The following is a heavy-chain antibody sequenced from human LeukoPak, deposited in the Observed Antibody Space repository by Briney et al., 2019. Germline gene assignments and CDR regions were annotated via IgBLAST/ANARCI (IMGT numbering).Heavy chain of an antibody. J-gene: IGHJ4*02. CDR2: IYYSGST. D-gene: IGHD3-22*01. CDR3: ARHYDSSGSFDY. Sequence: SETLSLTCTVSGGSISSYYWSWIRQPPGKGLEWIGYIYYSGSTNYNPSLKSRVTISVDTSKNQFSLKLSSVTAADTAVYYCARHYDSSGSFDYWGQGTLVTVSS. CDR1: GGSISSYY. V-gene: IGHV4-59*08.